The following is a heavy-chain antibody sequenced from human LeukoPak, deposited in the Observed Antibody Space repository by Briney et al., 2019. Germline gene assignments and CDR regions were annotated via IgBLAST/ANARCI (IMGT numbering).Heavy chain of an antibody. J-gene: IGHJ6*03. D-gene: IGHD6-25*01. Sequence: GGCLRLSCAPSGFTFTDYSMNWVRQAPGKGLEWVASISTVRSYTFYADSVKGRFSISRDNVRNLLYLQMSSLGAEDTAVYYCARDGSGFYLYDYMDVWGRGTAVTVSS. V-gene: IGHV3-21*06. CDR2: ISTVRSYT. CDR1: GFTFTDYS. CDR3: ARDGSGFYLYDYMDV.